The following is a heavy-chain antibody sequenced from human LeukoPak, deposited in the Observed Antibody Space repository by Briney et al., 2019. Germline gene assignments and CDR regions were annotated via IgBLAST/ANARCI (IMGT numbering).Heavy chain of an antibody. CDR3: ARVDDLDAFDI. Sequence: GGSLRLSCAASGFIFSSYWMYWVRQAPGKGLVWVAHINSDGSNTNYADSVKGRFTISRDNSKNTLYLQMNSLRPEDTAIYYCARVDDLDAFDIWGQGTMVTVSS. V-gene: IGHV3-74*01. D-gene: IGHD2-2*03. J-gene: IGHJ3*02. CDR2: INSDGSNT. CDR1: GFIFSSYW.